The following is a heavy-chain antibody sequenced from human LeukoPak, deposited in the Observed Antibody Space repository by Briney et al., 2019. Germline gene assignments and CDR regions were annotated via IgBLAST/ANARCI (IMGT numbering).Heavy chain of an antibody. CDR1: GYTFTSYG. CDR2: ISAYNGNT. CDR3: ARDHLIAAVSRRFDP. Sequence: ASVKVSCKASGYTFTSYGISWVRQAPGQGLEWMGWISAYNGNTNYAQKLQGRVTMTTDTSTSTAYMELRSLRSDDTAVYYCARDHLIAAVSRRFDPWGQGTLVTVSS. D-gene: IGHD6-13*01. J-gene: IGHJ5*02. V-gene: IGHV1-18*01.